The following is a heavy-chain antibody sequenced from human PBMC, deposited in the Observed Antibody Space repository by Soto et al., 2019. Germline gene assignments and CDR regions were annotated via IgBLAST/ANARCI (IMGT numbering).Heavy chain of an antibody. CDR1: GYTFTSYG. CDR3: ARGSSSSWFPYYFDY. CDR2: ISAYNGNT. Sequence: GASVKVSCKASGYTFTSYGISWVRQAPGQGLEWMGWISAYNGNTNYAQKLQGRVTMTTDTSTSTAYMELRSLRSDDTAVYYCARGSSSSWFPYYFDYWGQGTLVTVSS. D-gene: IGHD6-13*01. V-gene: IGHV1-18*01. J-gene: IGHJ4*02.